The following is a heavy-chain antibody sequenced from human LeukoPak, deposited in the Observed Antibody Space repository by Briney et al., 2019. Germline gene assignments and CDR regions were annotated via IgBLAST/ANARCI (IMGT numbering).Heavy chain of an antibody. CDR1: GFTFSSYE. Sequence: PGGSLRLSCAASGFTFSSYETNWVRQAPGKGLEWVSYISSSGNTKYYADSVKGRFTISRDNAKNSLYLQMNSLRAEDTAVYYCARDLRGFPYYYYYMDVWGKGTTVTVSS. J-gene: IGHJ6*03. CDR2: ISSSGNTK. CDR3: ARDLRGFPYYYYYMDV. V-gene: IGHV3-48*03.